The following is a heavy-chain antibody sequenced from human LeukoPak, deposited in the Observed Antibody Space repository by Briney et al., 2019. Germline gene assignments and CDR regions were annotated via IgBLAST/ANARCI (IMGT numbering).Heavy chain of an antibody. J-gene: IGHJ2*01. CDR1: GFTVSSNY. D-gene: IGHD3-22*01. CDR2: IYSGVST. CDR3: ARDRRYYDSSGYYFHWYFDL. V-gene: IGHV3-53*01. Sequence: GGSLRLPCVASGFTVSSNYMSWVRQAPGKGLEWVSVIYSGVSTYYADSVKGRFTISRDNSKNTLYLQMNSLRAEDTALYYCARDRRYYDSSGYYFHWYFDLWGRGTLVTVSS.